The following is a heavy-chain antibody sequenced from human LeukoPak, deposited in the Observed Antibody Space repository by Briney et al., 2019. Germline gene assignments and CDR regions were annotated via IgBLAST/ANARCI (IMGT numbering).Heavy chain of an antibody. D-gene: IGHD3-10*01. CDR2: ISAYNGNT. CDR1: GYTFTNYG. Sequence: ASVKVSCKASGYTFTNYGISWVRQAPGQGLEWMGWISAYNGNTNYAQKLQGRVTMTTDTSTSTAYMELRSLRSDDTAVYYCARNGLLWFGELSTFAFDIWGQGTMVTVSS. J-gene: IGHJ3*02. V-gene: IGHV1-18*01. CDR3: ARNGLLWFGELSTFAFDI.